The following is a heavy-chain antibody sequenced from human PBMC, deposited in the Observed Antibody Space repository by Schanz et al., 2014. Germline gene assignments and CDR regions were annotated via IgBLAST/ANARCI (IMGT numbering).Heavy chain of an antibody. CDR2: IGYLGDT. Sequence: EEQLLQSGGGLVQPGGSLRLSCAASGFTFGSYGMSWVRQAPGKGLEWVSTIGYLGDTYYQDSVKGRFTVSRDSGQNSLYLQMNSLRAGDTAVYYCARVPYGSGSYWDYWGQGTLXTVSS. D-gene: IGHD3-10*01. J-gene: IGHJ4*02. V-gene: IGHV3-13*01. CDR3: ARVPYGSGSYWDY. CDR1: GFTFGSYG.